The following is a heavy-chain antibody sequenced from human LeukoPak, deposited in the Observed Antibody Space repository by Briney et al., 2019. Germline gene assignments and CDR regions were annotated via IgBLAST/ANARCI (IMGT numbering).Heavy chain of an antibody. V-gene: IGHV4-38-2*02. CDR3: ARTSSSGLVGGYYFDY. CDR2: IHHSGST. Sequence: PSETLSLTCTVSGYFISSGYYWGWIRQPPGKGLRWIGSIHHSGSTYYNPSLKSRVTISVDTSKNQLSLKLSSVTAADTAVYYCARTSSSGLVGGYYFDYWGQGTLVTVSS. J-gene: IGHJ4*02. CDR1: GYFISSGYY. D-gene: IGHD6-19*01.